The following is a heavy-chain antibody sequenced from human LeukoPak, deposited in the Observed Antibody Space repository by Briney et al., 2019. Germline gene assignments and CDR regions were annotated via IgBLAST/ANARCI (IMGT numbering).Heavy chain of an antibody. J-gene: IGHJ4*02. CDR1: RYPYRPYG. Sequence: PGRSLRLSRVASRYPYRPYGMHGASQAPGKALQWVSVISYDGSNKYYADSVKGRFTISRDNSKNTLYLQMNSLRAEDTAVYYCAKDFPGIGYCSSTSCYPFDNWGQGTLVTVSS. V-gene: IGHV3-30*18. CDR2: ISYDGSNK. D-gene: IGHD2-2*03. CDR3: AKDFPGIGYCSSTSCYPFDN.